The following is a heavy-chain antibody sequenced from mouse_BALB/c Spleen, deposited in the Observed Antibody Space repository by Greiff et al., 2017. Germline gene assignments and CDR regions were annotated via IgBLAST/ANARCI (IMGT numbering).Heavy chain of an antibody. CDR2: ISTYYGDA. CDR1: GYTFTDYA. CDR3: ARYYGNYVGAMDY. D-gene: IGHD2-1*01. Sequence: VKLMESGAELVRPGVSVKISCKGSGYTFTDYAMHWVKQSHAKSLEWIGVISTYYGDASYNQKFKGKDTMTVDKSSSTAYMELARLTSEDSAIYYCARYYGNYVGAMDYWGQGTSVTVSS. J-gene: IGHJ4*01. V-gene: IGHV1S137*01.